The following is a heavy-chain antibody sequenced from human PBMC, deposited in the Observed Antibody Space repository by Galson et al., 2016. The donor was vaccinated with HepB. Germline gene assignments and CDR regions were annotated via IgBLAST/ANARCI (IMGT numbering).Heavy chain of an antibody. V-gene: IGHV3-23*01. CDR3: AKHFDSRGSIYDS. CDR1: GFTFSNYV. CDR2: IIGGDAST. D-gene: IGHD2-21*01. Sequence: SLRLSCAASGFTFSNYVMDWVRQAPGRGLEWVSTIIGGDASTYYADSVRGRFTISRDNSKDTLSLQLNSLRAEDTAVYYCAKHFDSRGSIYDSWGQGTPVTVSS. J-gene: IGHJ4*02.